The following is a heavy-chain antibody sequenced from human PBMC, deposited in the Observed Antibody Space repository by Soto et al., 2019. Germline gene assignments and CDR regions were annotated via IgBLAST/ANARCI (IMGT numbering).Heavy chain of an antibody. J-gene: IGHJ6*02. Sequence: QVQLVQSGAEVKKPGSSVKVSCKASGGTFSSYAISWVRQAPGQGLEWMGGIIPIFGTANYAQKFQGRVTITADEATSTAYMELSSLRSEDTAVYYCARAYDFWSGYPPSYYDGMDVWGQGTTVTVSS. CDR3: ARAYDFWSGYPPSYYDGMDV. D-gene: IGHD3-3*01. CDR2: IIPIFGTA. CDR1: GGTFSSYA. V-gene: IGHV1-69*12.